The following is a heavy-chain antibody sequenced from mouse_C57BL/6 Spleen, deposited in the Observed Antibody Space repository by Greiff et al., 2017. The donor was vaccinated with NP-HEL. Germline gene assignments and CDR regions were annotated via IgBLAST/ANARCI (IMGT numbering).Heavy chain of an antibody. Sequence: QVQLQQPGAELVKPGASVKLSCKASGYTFTSYCMHWVKQRPGQGLEWIGMIHPNSGSTNYNEKFKSKATLTVDKSSSTAYMQLSSLTSEDSAVYYCARSGGRGYGPWFAYWGQGTLVTVSA. CDR1: GYTFTSYC. V-gene: IGHV1-64*01. J-gene: IGHJ3*01. CDR3: ARSGGRGYGPWFAY. CDR2: IHPNSGST. D-gene: IGHD2-10*02.